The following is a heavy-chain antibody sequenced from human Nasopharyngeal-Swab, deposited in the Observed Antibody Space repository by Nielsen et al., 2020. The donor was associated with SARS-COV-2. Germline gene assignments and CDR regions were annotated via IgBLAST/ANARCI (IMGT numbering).Heavy chain of an antibody. V-gene: IGHV1-58*01. Sequence: WVRQAPGQRPEWIGWIVVGSGNTNYAQKFQERVTITRDMSTSTAYMELSSLRSEDTAVYYCAASLPYDSSGYYSWGQGTLVTVSS. CDR2: IVVGSGNT. CDR3: AASLPYDSSGYYS. J-gene: IGHJ4*02. D-gene: IGHD3-22*01.